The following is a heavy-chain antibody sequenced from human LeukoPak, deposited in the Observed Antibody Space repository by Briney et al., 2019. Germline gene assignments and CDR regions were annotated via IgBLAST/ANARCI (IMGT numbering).Heavy chain of an antibody. CDR2: ISSSSSTI. D-gene: IGHD6-19*01. CDR3: SIIAVAGTSSY. Sequence: GGSLRLSCAASGFTVSSNYMSWVRQAPGKGLEWVSYISSSSSTIYYADSVKGRFTISRDNAKNSLYLQMNSLRAEDTAVYYCSIIAVAGTSSYWGQGTLVTVSS. CDR1: GFTVSSNY. V-gene: IGHV3-48*01. J-gene: IGHJ4*02.